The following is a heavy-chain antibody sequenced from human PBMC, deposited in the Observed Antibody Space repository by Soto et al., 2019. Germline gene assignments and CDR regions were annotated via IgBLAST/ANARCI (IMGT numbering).Heavy chain of an antibody. J-gene: IGHJ6*02. V-gene: IGHV1-69*13. CDR1: GGTFSSYA. CDR3: AREAGNFVVVPAAEDYYYYYGMDV. CDR2: IIPVLGTA. D-gene: IGHD2-2*01. Sequence: GASVKVSCKASGGTFSSYAISWVRQAPGQGLEWMGGIIPVLGTANYAQKFQGRVTITADESTSTAYMELSSLRSEDTAVYYCAREAGNFVVVPAAEDYYYYYGMDVWGQGTTVTVSS.